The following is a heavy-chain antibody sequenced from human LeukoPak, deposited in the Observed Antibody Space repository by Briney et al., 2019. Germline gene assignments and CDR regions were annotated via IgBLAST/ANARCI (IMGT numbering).Heavy chain of an antibody. CDR1: GYTLTELS. CDR3: ARGGTKQPSDVFDI. D-gene: IGHD2-15*01. CDR2: FDPEDGET. Sequence: ASVKVSCKVSGYTLTELSMHWVRQAPGKGLEWMGGFDPEDGETIYAQKFQGRVTMTEDTSTDTAYMELSSLRSEDTAVYYCARGGTKQPSDVFDIWGQGTMVTVSS. J-gene: IGHJ3*02. V-gene: IGHV1-24*01.